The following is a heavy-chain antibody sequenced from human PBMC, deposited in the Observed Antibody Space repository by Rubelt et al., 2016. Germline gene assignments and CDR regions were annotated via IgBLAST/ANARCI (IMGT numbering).Heavy chain of an antibody. V-gene: IGHV1-2*06. Sequence: QVQLVQSGAEVKKPGASVKVSCKASGYTFTGYYMHWVRQAPGQGLEWVGRINHNSGGTNYAQKFQCRVTMTRDTSITTAYMELSRLRSDDTAVLYCARESSSGWYIDYWGQGTLVTVSS. J-gene: IGHJ4*02. CDR1: GYTFTGYY. CDR3: ARESSSGWYIDY. CDR2: INHNSGGT. D-gene: IGHD6-19*01.